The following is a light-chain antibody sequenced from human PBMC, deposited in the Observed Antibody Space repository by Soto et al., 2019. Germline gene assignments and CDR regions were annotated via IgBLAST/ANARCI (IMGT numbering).Light chain of an antibody. V-gene: IGKV1-5*01. J-gene: IGKJ4*01. CDR2: DAS. Sequence: DIQMTQSPSTPSASVGDRVTITCRASQSISSWLAWYQQKPGKAPNLLIYDASSLESGVPSRFSGSGSGTEFTLTISSLQPDDFATYYCQQYNSYSLSFGGGTKVEIK. CDR3: QQYNSYSLS. CDR1: QSISSW.